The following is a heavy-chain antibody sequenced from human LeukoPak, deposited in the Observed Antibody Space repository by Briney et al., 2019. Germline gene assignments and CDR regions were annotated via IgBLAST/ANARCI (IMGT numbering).Heavy chain of an antibody. CDR2: INPNSGGT. CDR3: ARESTANDY. CDR1: GGTFIIYA. J-gene: IGHJ4*02. D-gene: IGHD4-17*01. V-gene: IGHV1-2*02. Sequence: ASVTVSFKASGGTFIIYAIRWVRQAPGQGLEWMGWINPNSGGTNYAQKFQGRVTMTRDTSISTAYMELSRLRPDDTAVYYCARESTANDYWGQGTLVTVSS.